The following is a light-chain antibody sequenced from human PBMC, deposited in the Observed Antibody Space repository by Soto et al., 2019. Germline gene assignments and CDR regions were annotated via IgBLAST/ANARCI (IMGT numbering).Light chain of an antibody. Sequence: EIVLTQSPSTLSISPWARSTFSCRASQSVSSNLAWYQQKPGQAPRLLIYGASTRATGIPARFSGSGSGTEFTLTISSLQSEDFAVNYCQQYNNWPRTFGQGTKVDIK. CDR2: GAS. J-gene: IGKJ1*01. V-gene: IGKV3-15*01. CDR1: QSVSSN. CDR3: QQYNNWPRT.